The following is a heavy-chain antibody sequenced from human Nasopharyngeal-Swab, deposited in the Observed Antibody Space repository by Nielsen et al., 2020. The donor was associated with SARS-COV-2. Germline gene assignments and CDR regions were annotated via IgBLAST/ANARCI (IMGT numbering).Heavy chain of an antibody. CDR2: IWYDGSKK. D-gene: IGHD3-10*01. CDR3: VSAGSIEY. V-gene: IGHV3-33*01. Sequence: EGSLRLSCVASGFTYKYGMNWVRQAPGKGLEWVSVIWYDGSKKFYAESVKGRFSISRDESKNTVYLQMSSLRVEDTAVYYCVSAGSIEYWGPGTLVTVSS. CDR1: GFTYKYG. J-gene: IGHJ4*02.